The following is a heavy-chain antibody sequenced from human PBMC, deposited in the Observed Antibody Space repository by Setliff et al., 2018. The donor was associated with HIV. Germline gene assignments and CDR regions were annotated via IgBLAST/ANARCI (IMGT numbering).Heavy chain of an antibody. CDR1: GGSISNSRYY. CDR3: ASRVDYYDSSGYLREEGFDP. Sequence: SETLSLTCTVSGGSISNSRYYWSWTRQPPGKGLAWIGSIYYSGSTYYNPSLKSRVTISVDTAKNQFSLKLSSVTAADAAVYYCASRVDYYDSSGYLREEGFDPWGQGTLVTVSS. J-gene: IGHJ5*02. V-gene: IGHV4-39*01. D-gene: IGHD3-22*01. CDR2: IYYSGST.